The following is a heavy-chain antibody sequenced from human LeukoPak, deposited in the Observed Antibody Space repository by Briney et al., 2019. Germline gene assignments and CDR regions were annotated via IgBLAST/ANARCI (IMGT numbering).Heavy chain of an antibody. D-gene: IGHD6-19*01. CDR2: IYHSGST. CDR3: ARSSSGQWLSYYYYGMDV. CDR1: GGSISSSNW. Sequence: PSETLSLTCAVSGGSISSSNWWSWVRQPPGKGLEWIGEIYHSGSTNYNPSLKSRVTISVDKSKNQFSLKLSSVTAADTAVYYCARSSSGQWLSYYYYGMDVWGQGTTVTVSS. V-gene: IGHV4-4*02. J-gene: IGHJ6*02.